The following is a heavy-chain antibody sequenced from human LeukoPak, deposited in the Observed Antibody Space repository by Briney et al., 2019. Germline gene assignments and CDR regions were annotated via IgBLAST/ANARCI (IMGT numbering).Heavy chain of an antibody. J-gene: IGHJ5*02. V-gene: IGHV4-30-4*08. CDR2: IYYSGST. CDR3: ARSQGSLRFLEWLPENWFDP. CDR1: GGSISSGDYY. D-gene: IGHD3-3*01. Sequence: PSETLPLTCTVSGGSISSGDYYWSWIRQPPGKGLEWIGYIYYSGSTYYNPSLKSRVTISVDTSKNQFSLKLSSVTAADTAVYYCARSQGSLRFLEWLPENWFDPWGQGTLVTVSS.